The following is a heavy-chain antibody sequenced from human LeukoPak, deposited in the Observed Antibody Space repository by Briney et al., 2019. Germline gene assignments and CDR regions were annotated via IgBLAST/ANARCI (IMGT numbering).Heavy chain of an antibody. Sequence: SVKVSCKASGGTFSSYAISWVRQAPGQGLEWMGGIIPIFGTANYAQKFQGRVTITTDESTSTAYMELSSLRSEDTAVYYCARGMGDIVVVPAAPNYYYYMDVWGEGTTVTVSS. CDR3: ARGMGDIVVVPAAPNYYYYMDV. J-gene: IGHJ6*03. D-gene: IGHD2-2*01. V-gene: IGHV1-69*05. CDR1: GGTFSSYA. CDR2: IIPIFGTA.